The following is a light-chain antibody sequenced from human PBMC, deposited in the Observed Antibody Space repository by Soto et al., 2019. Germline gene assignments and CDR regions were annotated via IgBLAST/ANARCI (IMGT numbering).Light chain of an antibody. CDR3: HHYSSYLYT. J-gene: IGKJ2*01. CDR1: QSISSW. V-gene: IGKV1-5*03. Sequence: DIQMTQSPSTLSASVGDRVTITCRASQSISSWLAWYQQKPGKAPKLLIYKASSLESGVPSRFSGSGSGTEFTLTISSLQPDDFATYCCHHYSSYLYTFGQGTKLEIK. CDR2: KAS.